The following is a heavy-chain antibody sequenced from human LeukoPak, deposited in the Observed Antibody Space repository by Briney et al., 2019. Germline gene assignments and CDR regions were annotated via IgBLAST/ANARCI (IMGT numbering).Heavy chain of an antibody. J-gene: IGHJ4*02. Sequence: GGSLRLSCAASGFTFSSYGMHWVRQAPGKGLEWVAVIPYDGSNKYYADSVKGRFTIPRDNSKNTLYLQMNSLRAEDTAVYYCAKDGEYCSGGSCYSSSTYFDYWGQGTLVTVSS. CDR2: IPYDGSNK. D-gene: IGHD2-15*01. V-gene: IGHV3-30*18. CDR1: GFTFSSYG. CDR3: AKDGEYCSGGSCYSSSTYFDY.